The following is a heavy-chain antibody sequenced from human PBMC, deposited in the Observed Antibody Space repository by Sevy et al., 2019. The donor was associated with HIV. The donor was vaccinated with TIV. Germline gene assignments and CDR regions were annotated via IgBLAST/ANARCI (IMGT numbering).Heavy chain of an antibody. Sequence: ASVKVSCKASGGTFSNYALSWARQAPGQGLEWMGGIIPISGTTNFAQTFQGRVTITADEFTSTAYMELSSLRSADTAVYYCARTPILVIPGATDLYFDNWGQGTLVTVSS. D-gene: IGHD2-2*01. J-gene: IGHJ4*02. CDR1: GGTFSNYA. V-gene: IGHV1-69*13. CDR2: IIPISGTT. CDR3: ARTPILVIPGATDLYFDN.